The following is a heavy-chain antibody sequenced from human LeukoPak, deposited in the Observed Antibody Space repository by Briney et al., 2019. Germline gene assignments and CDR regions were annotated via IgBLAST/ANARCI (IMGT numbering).Heavy chain of an antibody. CDR1: GFTFSSNS. CDR2: ISSSSSYI. J-gene: IGHJ4*02. V-gene: IGHV3-21*04. Sequence: LTLSCTATGFTFSSNSVNWVRQAPRKRLEWVSSISSSSSYIYYADSVKGRFTISRDNAKNSLYLQMNSLRAEDTAVYYCARDTGGFDYWGQGTLVTVSS. CDR3: ARDTGGFDY. D-gene: IGHD3-16*01.